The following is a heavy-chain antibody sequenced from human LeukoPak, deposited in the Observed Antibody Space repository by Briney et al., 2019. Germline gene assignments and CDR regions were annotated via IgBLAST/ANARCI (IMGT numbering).Heavy chain of an antibody. CDR2: IANDGKTT. CDR1: GFTFSSFG. D-gene: IGHD3-22*01. V-gene: IGHV3-30*18. J-gene: IGHJ3*02. CDR3: AKPSSGYYIDAFDI. Sequence: PGGSLRLSCAASGFTFSSFGMHWVRQAPGKGLEWVAVIANDGKTTYYADSVKGRFTISRDNSKNTLYLQMNSLRAEDTAVYYCAKPSSGYYIDAFDIWGQGTMVTVSS.